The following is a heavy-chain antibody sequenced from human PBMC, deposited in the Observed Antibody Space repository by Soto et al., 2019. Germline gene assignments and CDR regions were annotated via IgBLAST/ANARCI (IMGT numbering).Heavy chain of an antibody. CDR3: ARGPMYYYDSSGYPHFDY. J-gene: IGHJ4*02. V-gene: IGHV4-31*03. CDR1: GGSISSGGYY. D-gene: IGHD3-22*01. Sequence: PSETLSLTCTVSGGSISSGGYYWSWIRQHPGKGLEWIGYIYYSGSTYYNPSLKSRVTISVDTSKNQFSLKLSSVTAADTAVYYCARGPMYYYDSSGYPHFDYWGQGTLVTVSS. CDR2: IYYSGST.